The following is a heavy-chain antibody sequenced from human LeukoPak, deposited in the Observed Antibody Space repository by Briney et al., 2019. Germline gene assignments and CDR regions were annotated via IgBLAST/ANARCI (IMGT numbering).Heavy chain of an antibody. V-gene: IGHV3-7*01. CDR3: VRDNRWASDY. D-gene: IGHD4-23*01. CDR2: IKGDGGEK. Sequence: GGSLRLSCAASGFASRSYWMNWVRQAPGKGLEWEANIKGDGGEKYADSVEGRFTISRDNAKNSVYLQMNSLRAEDTAVYYCVRDNRWASDYWGQGTLVTVSS. CDR1: GFASRSYW. J-gene: IGHJ4*02.